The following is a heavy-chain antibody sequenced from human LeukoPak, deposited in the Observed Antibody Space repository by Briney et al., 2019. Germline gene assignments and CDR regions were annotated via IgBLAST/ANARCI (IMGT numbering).Heavy chain of an antibody. D-gene: IGHD6-19*01. J-gene: IGHJ4*02. CDR3: SREGAGTIVDY. CDR1: GGSISSYS. Sequence: SETLSLTCTVSGGSISSYSWSWIRQPAGKGLEWIGRMYSSGSTKYNPSLKSRVTMSVDTSKNQISLKLTSVTAADTAVYYCSREGAGTIVDYWSQGTLVTVSS. CDR2: MYSSGST. V-gene: IGHV4-4*07.